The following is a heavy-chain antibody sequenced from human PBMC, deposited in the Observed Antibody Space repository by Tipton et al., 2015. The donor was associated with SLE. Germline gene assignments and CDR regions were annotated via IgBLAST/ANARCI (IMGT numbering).Heavy chain of an antibody. D-gene: IGHD1-1*01. J-gene: IGHJ4*02. CDR2: IHHGGST. Sequence: TLSLTCAVYGGSFTTYYWTWIRQPPGKGLGWIGEIHHGGSTYYNPSLKSRVTLSVDTSKNQFSLNLRSVTAADTAVYYCARGQYKRDYWGQGTLVTVSS. CDR3: ARGQYKRDY. V-gene: IGHV4-34*01. CDR1: GGSFTTYY.